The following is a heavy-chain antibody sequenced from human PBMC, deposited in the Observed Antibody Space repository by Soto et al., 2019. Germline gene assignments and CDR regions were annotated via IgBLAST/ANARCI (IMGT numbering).Heavy chain of an antibody. J-gene: IGHJ4*02. V-gene: IGHV3-7*01. D-gene: IGHD2-15*01. CDR2: IKQDGSEK. CDR1: GFTFETSW. Sequence: EVQLVESGGGLVQPGGSLRLSCAASGFTFETSWMTWVRQAPGKGLEWVANIKQDGSEKYYVDSVKGRFTISRDNAKNSLYLQMNSLRVEDTAVYFCVRERISSWVQGTLVTVSS. CDR3: VRERISS.